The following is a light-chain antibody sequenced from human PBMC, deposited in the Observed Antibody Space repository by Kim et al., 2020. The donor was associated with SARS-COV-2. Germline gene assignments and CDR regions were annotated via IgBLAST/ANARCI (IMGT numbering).Light chain of an antibody. CDR3: TSRDSSGTRLV. J-gene: IGLJ2*01. V-gene: IGLV3-19*01. CDR2: AKN. CDR1: SLRSFY. Sequence: SSELTHDPAVSVALGQTVRVTCQGDSLRSFYASWYRQKPGQAPVLVIYAKNNRPSGIPDRFSGSSSGNTASLTITGAQAQDEADYYCTSRDSSGTRLVFGGGTQLTVL.